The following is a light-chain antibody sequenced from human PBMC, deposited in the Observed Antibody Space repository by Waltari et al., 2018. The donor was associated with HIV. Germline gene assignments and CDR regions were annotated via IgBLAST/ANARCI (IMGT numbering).Light chain of an antibody. Sequence: AVTQPASVSGLPGQSTTISCTGGDSDFGLYNFVSWYQQHSGKPPKLILYDVDSRASGFSDRFSGAMSGNTACLTISGLRAEDEAHYYCASFTGDNTVMFGGGTEVTVL. CDR1: DSDFGLYNF. CDR2: DVD. CDR3: ASFTGDNTVM. J-gene: IGLJ3*02. V-gene: IGLV2-14*03.